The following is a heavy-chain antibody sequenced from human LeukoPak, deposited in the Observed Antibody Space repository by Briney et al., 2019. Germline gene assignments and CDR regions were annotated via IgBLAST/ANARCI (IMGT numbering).Heavy chain of an antibody. D-gene: IGHD2-8*01. J-gene: IGHJ6*03. V-gene: IGHV1-2*02. CDR3: AIRCTNGVCYKAYYMDV. CDR2: INLNGGGT. Sequence: ASVKVSCKASGYTLTSYYLHWVRQAPGQGLEWLGWINLNGGGTLSAQKFQGRVTMTRDASISTAYMELSGLRSDDTAVYYCAIRCTNGVCYKAYYMDVWGKGTTVTVSS. CDR1: GYTLTSYY.